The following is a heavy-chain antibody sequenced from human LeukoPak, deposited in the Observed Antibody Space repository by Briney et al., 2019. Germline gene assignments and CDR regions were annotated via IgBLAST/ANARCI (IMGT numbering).Heavy chain of an antibody. D-gene: IGHD6-19*01. J-gene: IGHJ4*02. Sequence: SQTLSLTCVVSGDSVSSKNGAWNWIRQSPSRGLEWLGRTYYRSKWYNYAESMEGRMTISQDTSKNQYSLHLNSVTPDDTAVYYCARDFGTTGWHTFDYWGQGTPVTVSS. CDR2: TYYRSKWY. V-gene: IGHV6-1*01. CDR1: GDSVSSKNGA. CDR3: ARDFGTTGWHTFDY.